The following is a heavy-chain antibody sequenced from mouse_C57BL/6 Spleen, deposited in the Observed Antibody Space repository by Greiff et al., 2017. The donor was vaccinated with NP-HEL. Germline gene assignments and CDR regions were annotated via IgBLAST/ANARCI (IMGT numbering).Heavy chain of an antibody. CDR2: ISSGSSTI. J-gene: IGHJ1*03. Sequence: EVHLVESGGGLVKPGGSLKLSCAASGFTFSDYGMHWVRQAPEKGLEWVAYISSGSSTIYYADTVKGRFTISRDNAKNTLFLQMTSLRSEDTAMYYCATSNNWYFDVWGTGTTVTVSS. V-gene: IGHV5-17*01. CDR3: ATSNNWYFDV. CDR1: GFTFSDYG. D-gene: IGHD2-5*01.